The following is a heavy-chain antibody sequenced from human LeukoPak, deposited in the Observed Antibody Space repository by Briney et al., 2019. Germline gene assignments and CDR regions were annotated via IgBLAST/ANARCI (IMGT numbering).Heavy chain of an antibody. V-gene: IGHV3-7*01. CDR3: AAWTDRGYNF. Sequence: GESLRLSCAASGFSFSGSCVNWVRQAPGKGLEWVANINPDGSQKRFVDSVMGRFTMSRDNAKNSLYLQMNSLRSEDTAVFYCAAWTDRGYNFWGQGTLVTVSS. J-gene: IGHJ4*02. CDR1: GFSFSGSC. CDR2: INPDGSQK. D-gene: IGHD5-24*01.